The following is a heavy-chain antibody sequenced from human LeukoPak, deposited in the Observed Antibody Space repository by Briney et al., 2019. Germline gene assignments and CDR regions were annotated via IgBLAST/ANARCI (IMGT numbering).Heavy chain of an antibody. V-gene: IGHV4-34*01. Sequence: PSETLSLTCAVYGGSFSDYYWSWIRQPPGKGLEWIGEINQIGSTNYNPSLKSRVTISIDTSKNHFSLKMSSVTAADTAVYYCARVNGFTGTFDYWGQGTLVTVSS. CDR2: INQIGST. J-gene: IGHJ4*02. CDR1: GGSFSDYY. D-gene: IGHD1-1*01. CDR3: ARVNGFTGTFDY.